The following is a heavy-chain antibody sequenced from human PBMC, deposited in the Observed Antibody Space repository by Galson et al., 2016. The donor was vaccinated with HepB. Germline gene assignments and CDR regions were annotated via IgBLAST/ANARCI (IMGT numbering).Heavy chain of an antibody. Sequence: SLRLSCAASGFTFSNYGMHWVRQAPSKGLEWVALIWYDGSKKYYAESVKGRLTISRDNSKNTLDLQMNSLRAEDTAVYYCARDGIPSPQDIGGRLPPPYYYGMDVWGKGTAVTVSS. CDR1: GFTFSNYG. CDR3: ARDGIPSPQDIGGRLPPPYYYGMDV. D-gene: IGHD6-6*01. J-gene: IGHJ6*04. V-gene: IGHV3-33*01. CDR2: IWYDGSKK.